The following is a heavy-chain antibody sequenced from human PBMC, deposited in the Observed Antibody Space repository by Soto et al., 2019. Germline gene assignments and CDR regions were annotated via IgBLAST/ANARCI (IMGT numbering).Heavy chain of an antibody. J-gene: IGHJ3*02. Sequence: GESLKISCKGSGYSFTSYWISWVRQMPGKGLESMGRIDPSHSYTNYSPSFQGHVTISADKSIGTAYLQWSSLKASDTAMYYCASSSVDDAFDIWGQGTMVTVSS. CDR2: IDPSHSYT. CDR1: GYSFTSYW. CDR3: ASSSVDDAFDI. V-gene: IGHV5-10-1*01. D-gene: IGHD2-15*01.